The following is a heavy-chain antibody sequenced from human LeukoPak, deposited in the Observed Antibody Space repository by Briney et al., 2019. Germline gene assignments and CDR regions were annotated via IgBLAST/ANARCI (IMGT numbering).Heavy chain of an antibody. D-gene: IGHD6-13*01. CDR2: INPNSGGT. CDR1: GYTFTGYY. V-gene: IGHV1-2*06. J-gene: IGHJ4*02. CDR3: AREPLDSSSWPYYFDY. Sequence: VASLKVSCKASGYTFTGYYMHWVRQAPGQGLEWMGRINPNSGGTNYAQKFQGRVTMTRDTSISTAYMDLSRLRSDDTAVYHCAREPLDSSSWPYYFDYWGQGTLVTVSS.